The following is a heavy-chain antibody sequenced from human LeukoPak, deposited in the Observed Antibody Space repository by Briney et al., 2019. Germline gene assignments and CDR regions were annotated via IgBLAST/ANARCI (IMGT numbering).Heavy chain of an antibody. D-gene: IGHD3-3*01. CDR3: ARALYDFWSGYSGDAFDI. CDR2: ISSSSSTI. CDR1: GFTFSSYS. J-gene: IGHJ3*02. V-gene: IGHV3-48*02. Sequence: GGSLRLSCAASGFTFSSYSMNWVHQAPGKGLEWVSYISSSSSTIYYADFVKGRFTISRDNAKNSLYLQMNSLRDEDAAVYYCARALYDFWSGYSGDAFDIWGQGTMVTVSS.